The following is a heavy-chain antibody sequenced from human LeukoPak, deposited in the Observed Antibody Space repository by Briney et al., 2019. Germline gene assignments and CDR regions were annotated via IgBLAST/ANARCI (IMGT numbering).Heavy chain of an antibody. D-gene: IGHD3-3*01. Sequence: ASVKVSCKASGYTFTNYYIHWVRQAPGQGLEWMGRINPNSGGTNYAQKFQGRVTMTRDTSISTAYMELSRLRSDDTAVYYCARVDVEDLWNGQGDEACDYWGQGTLVTVSS. CDR2: INPNSGGT. J-gene: IGHJ4*02. CDR3: ARVDVEDLWNGQGDEACDY. V-gene: IGHV1-2*06. CDR1: GYTFTNYY.